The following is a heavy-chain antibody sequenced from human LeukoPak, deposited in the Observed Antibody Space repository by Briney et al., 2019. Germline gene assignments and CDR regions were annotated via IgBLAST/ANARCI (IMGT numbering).Heavy chain of an antibody. CDR3: ASLGYCSGGSCSASFDY. CDR1: GYTFTGYY. CDR2: INPNSGGT. Sequence: GASVKVSCKASGYTFTGYYMHWVRQAPGQGLEWVGWINPNSGGTNYAQKFQGRVTMTRDTSISTAYMELSRLRSDDTAVYYCASLGYCSGGSCSASFDYWGQGTLVTVSS. V-gene: IGHV1-2*02. J-gene: IGHJ4*02. D-gene: IGHD2-15*01.